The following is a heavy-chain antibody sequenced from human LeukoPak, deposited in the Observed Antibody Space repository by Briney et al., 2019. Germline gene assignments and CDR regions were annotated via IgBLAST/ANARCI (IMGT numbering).Heavy chain of an antibody. CDR2: IIPIFGTA. J-gene: IGHJ4*02. CDR3: AREGADFWSGYYFDY. V-gene: IGHV1-69*05. D-gene: IGHD3-3*01. Sequence: SVKVSFKSSGGTFSSYAISWVRQAPGQGLEWMGGIIPIFGTANYAQKFQGRVTITTDESTSTAYMELSSLRSEDTAVYYCAREGADFWSGYYFDYWGQGTLVTVS. CDR1: GGTFSSYA.